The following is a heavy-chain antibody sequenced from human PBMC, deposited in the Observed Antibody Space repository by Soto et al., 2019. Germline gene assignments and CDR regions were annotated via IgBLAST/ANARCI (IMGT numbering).Heavy chain of an antibody. D-gene: IGHD3-10*01. V-gene: IGHV3-74*01. CDR2: INSDGSST. Sequence: GGSLRLSCAASGFTFSSYWMHWVRQAPGKGLVWVSRINSDGSSTSYADSVKGRFTISRDNAKNTLYLQMNSLRAEDTAVYYCARGGRGGSGYYGMDVWGQGTTVTVSS. CDR3: ARGGRGGSGYYGMDV. CDR1: GFTFSSYW. J-gene: IGHJ6*02.